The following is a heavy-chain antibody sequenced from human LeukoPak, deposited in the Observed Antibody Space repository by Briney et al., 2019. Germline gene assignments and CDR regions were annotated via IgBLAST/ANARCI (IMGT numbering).Heavy chain of an antibody. D-gene: IGHD2-15*01. CDR2: ISSSSSYI. J-gene: IGHJ4*02. CDR3: ARDRDRIFDY. V-gene: IGHV3-21*01. Sequence: PGGSLRLSCAASGFTFSSYSMNWVRQAPGKGLEWVSSISSSSSYICYADSVKGRFTISRDNAKNSLYLQMNSLRAEDTAVYYCARDRDRIFDYWGQGTLVTVSS. CDR1: GFTFSSYS.